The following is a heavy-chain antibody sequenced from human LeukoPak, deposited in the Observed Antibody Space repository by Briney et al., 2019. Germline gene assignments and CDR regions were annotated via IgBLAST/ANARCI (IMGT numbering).Heavy chain of an antibody. Sequence: PGGSLRLSCAASGFTFSSYAIHWVRQAPGKGLEWVAVISFDGTDAFYADSVKGRFTISRDNSKNTLYLQMNSLRAEDTAVYYCARDLYSSGWYDAFDIWGQGTMVTVSS. CDR2: ISFDGTDA. CDR3: ARDLYSSGWYDAFDI. V-gene: IGHV3-30*04. J-gene: IGHJ3*02. CDR1: GFTFSSYA. D-gene: IGHD6-19*01.